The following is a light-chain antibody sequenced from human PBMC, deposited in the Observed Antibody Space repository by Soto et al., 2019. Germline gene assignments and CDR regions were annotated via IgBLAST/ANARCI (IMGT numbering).Light chain of an antibody. CDR3: QQSYSTPPT. CDR1: QSISSY. CDR2: AAS. V-gene: IGKV1-39*01. Sequence: DIQMTQSPSSLSASVGDRVTITCRASQSISSYLNWYQQKPGKAPKLLIYAASSLQSGVPSRFSGSVSGTDFTLTISSLQPEEFATYYCQQSYSTPPTFGQGTKLEIK. J-gene: IGKJ2*01.